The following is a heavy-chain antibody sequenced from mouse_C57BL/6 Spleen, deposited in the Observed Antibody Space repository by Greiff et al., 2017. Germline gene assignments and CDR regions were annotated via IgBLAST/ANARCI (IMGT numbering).Heavy chain of an antibody. CDR2: IDPNSGGT. V-gene: IGHV1-72*01. J-gene: IGHJ1*03. Sequence: QVQLQQPGAELVKPGASVKLSCKASGYPFTSYWMHWVKQRPGRGLEWIGRIDPNSGGTKYTEKFKSKATLTVDQPSSTAYMQLSSLTSEDSAVYYCARGVYYGTHEVGYFDVWGTGTTVTVSS. D-gene: IGHD2-1*01. CDR3: ARGVYYGTHEVGYFDV. CDR1: GYPFTSYW.